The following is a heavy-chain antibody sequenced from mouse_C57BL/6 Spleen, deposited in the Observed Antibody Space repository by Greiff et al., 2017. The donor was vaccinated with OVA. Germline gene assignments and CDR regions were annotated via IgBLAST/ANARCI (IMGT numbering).Heavy chain of an antibody. J-gene: IGHJ4*01. D-gene: IGHD1-1*01. Sequence: QVQLKESGAELVRPGASVTLSCKASGSTFTDYELHWVKQTPVHGLEWIGAIDPETGGTAYHQKFKGKAILPADKSSSTAYMELRSLTSEDSAVYYCTRDTTVGGWGAMDYWGQGTSVTVSA. CDR3: TRDTTVGGWGAMDY. CDR1: GSTFTDYE. CDR2: IDPETGGT. V-gene: IGHV1-15*01.